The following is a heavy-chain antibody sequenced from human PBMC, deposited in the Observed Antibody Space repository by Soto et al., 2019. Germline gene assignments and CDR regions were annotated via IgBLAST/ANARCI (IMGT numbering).Heavy chain of an antibody. J-gene: IGHJ4*02. V-gene: IGHV3-7*02. CDR1: GFAFSDLW. CDR3: XXXXXTXSNYWVF. CDR2: INQDGSKT. Sequence: EVQLVESGGGLVQPGGSLRLSCETSGFAFSDLWMTWARQAPGKGPEWVANINQDGSKTYYVDSVMGRFTVSRDNAEXXXXXXXXXXXXXXXXXXXXXXXXXTXSNYWVFWGRGTLVSVSS. D-gene: IGHD2-8*02.